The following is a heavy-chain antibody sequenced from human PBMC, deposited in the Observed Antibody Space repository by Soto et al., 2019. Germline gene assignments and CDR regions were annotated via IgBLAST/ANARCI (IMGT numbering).Heavy chain of an antibody. J-gene: IGHJ6*02. CDR3: ARGPLYYYGMDV. V-gene: IGHV4-34*01. CDR2: INHSGST. CDR1: GGSFSGYY. Sequence: SETLSLTCAVYGGSFSGYYWSWIRQPPGKGLEWIGEINHSGSTNYNPSLKSRVTISVDTSKNQFSLKLSSVTAADTAVYYCARGPLYYYGMDVWGQGTTVTVSS.